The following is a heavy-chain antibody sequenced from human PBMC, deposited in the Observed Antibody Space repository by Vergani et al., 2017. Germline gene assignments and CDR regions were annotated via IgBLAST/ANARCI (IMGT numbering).Heavy chain of an antibody. Sequence: QVQLVQSGAEVKKPGASVKVSCKASGYTFTGYYMHWVRQAPGQGLEWMGWINPNSGGTSYAQKFQGRVTMTRDTSTSTVYMELSSLRSEDTAVYYCARDQEFGYHSTLGYWGQGTLVTVSS. CDR2: INPNSGGT. CDR1: GYTFTGYY. V-gene: IGHV1-2*02. CDR3: ARDQEFGYHSTLGY. J-gene: IGHJ4*02. D-gene: IGHD3-10*01.